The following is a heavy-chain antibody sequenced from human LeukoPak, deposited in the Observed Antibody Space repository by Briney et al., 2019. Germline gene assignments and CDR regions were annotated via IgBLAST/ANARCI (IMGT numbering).Heavy chain of an antibody. CDR3: ARPTLPRYGSGINRGDAFDI. J-gene: IGHJ3*02. Sequence: ASVKVSCKASGYTFTSYGISWVRQAPGQGLDWMGWISAYNGNTNYAQKLQGRVTMTTDTSTSTAYMELRSLRSDDTAVYYCARPTLPRYGSGINRGDAFDIWGQGTMVTVSS. V-gene: IGHV1-18*01. CDR1: GYTFTSYG. D-gene: IGHD3-10*01. CDR2: ISAYNGNT.